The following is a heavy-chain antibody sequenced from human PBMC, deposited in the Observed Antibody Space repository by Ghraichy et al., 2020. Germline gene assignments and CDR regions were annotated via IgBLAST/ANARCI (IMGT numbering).Heavy chain of an antibody. CDR3: ARDYWLGDCTPTSCSNFFDP. J-gene: IGHJ5*02. Sequence: GGSLRLSCAASGLSFSSAWMAWVRQAPGKGLEWVSSISSSSSFMNYADSVRGRFTISRDDAKNSLYLQMNSLRDDDTAVYYCARDYWLGDCTPTSCSNFFDPWGQGTLVTVSS. D-gene: IGHD2-8*01. CDR1: GLSFSSAW. V-gene: IGHV3-21*01. CDR2: ISSSSSFM.